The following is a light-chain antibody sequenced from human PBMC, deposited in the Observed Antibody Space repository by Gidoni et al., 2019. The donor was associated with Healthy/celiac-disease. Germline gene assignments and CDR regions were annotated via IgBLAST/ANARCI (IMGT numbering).Light chain of an antibody. J-gene: IGKJ5*01. CDR3: QQYDNLPIT. CDR1: QDISNY. CDR2: DAS. V-gene: IGKV1-33*01. Sequence: DIQMTQSPSSLSASVGDTVTITCQASQDISNYLNWYQQKPGKAPKLLIYDASNLETGVPSRFSGSGSGTDFTFTISSLQPEDIATYYCQQYDNLPITFGQGTQLEIK.